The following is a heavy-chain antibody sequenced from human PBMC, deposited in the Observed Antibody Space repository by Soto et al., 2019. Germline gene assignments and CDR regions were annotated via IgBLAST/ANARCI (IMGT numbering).Heavy chain of an antibody. J-gene: IGHJ4*02. Sequence: VQLLESGGGLVQPGGSLRLSCAASGFTFSDYYMSWIRQAPGKGLEWVSYISSSSSYTNYADSVKGRFTISRDNAKNSLYLQMNSLRAEDTAVYYCALDPQQLPHWGQGTLVTVSS. D-gene: IGHD6-13*01. CDR3: ALDPQQLPH. CDR2: ISSSSSYT. V-gene: IGHV3-11*03. CDR1: GFTFSDYY.